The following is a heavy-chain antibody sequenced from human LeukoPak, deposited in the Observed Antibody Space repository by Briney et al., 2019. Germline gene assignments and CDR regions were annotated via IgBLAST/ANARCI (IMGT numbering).Heavy chain of an antibody. J-gene: IGHJ4*02. V-gene: IGHV3-30*02. CDR2: IRYDGSNK. CDR3: AKDLGSSWTYEIDH. D-gene: IGHD6-13*01. CDR1: GFTFSSYG. Sequence: TGGSLRLSCAASGFTFSSYGMQWVRQAPGKGLEWVAFIRYDGSNKYYADSVKGRFTISRDNSKNTLYLQMNSLRAEDTAVYYCAKDLGSSWTYEIDHWGQGTLVTVSS.